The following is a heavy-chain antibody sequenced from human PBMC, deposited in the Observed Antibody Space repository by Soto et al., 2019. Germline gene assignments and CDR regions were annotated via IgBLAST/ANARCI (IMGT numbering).Heavy chain of an antibody. D-gene: IGHD2-15*01. CDR3: TTQNCSGGSCYSGYYYYGLDV. J-gene: IGHJ6*02. V-gene: IGHV3-15*07. CDR2: IKSKTDGGTA. CDR1: GFTFSNAW. Sequence: EVQLVESGGGLVKPGGSLRLSCAASGFTFSNAWMNWVRQAPGKGLEWVGRIKSKTDGGTADYAAPVKGRFTMSRDDSKNTLYLQMDSLITEDTAVYYCTTQNCSGGSCYSGYYYYGLDVWGQGTTVSVSS.